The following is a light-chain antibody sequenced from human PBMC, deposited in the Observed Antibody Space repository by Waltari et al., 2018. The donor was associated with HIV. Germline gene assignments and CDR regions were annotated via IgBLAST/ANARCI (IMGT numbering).Light chain of an antibody. Sequence: EIVLTQSPGTLSLSPGERATLSCRASQSVSKNYLAWYQQKSGQAPRLLIYGASSRATGIADRFSGSGSGTDFTLTISRLEPEEFAVYYCQQYGSSPCTFGPGTKVDVK. CDR1: QSVSKNY. V-gene: IGKV3-20*01. CDR3: QQYGSSPCT. CDR2: GAS. J-gene: IGKJ3*01.